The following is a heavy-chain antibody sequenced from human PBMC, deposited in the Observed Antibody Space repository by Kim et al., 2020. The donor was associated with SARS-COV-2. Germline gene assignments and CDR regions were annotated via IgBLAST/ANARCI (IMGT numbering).Heavy chain of an antibody. V-gene: IGHV6-1*01. CDR1: GDSVSSNSAT. D-gene: IGHD1-26*01. CDR3: TRERNPGGRYIDF. J-gene: IGHJ4*02. CDR2: TYYRSKWYN. Sequence: SQTLSLTCAISGDSVSSNSATWTWIRQSPSRGLEWLGRTYYRSKWYNDYAVSVKSRITINPETSKNQFSLQLSSVTPEDTAMYYCTRERNPGGRYIDFWGQGTLVTVSS.